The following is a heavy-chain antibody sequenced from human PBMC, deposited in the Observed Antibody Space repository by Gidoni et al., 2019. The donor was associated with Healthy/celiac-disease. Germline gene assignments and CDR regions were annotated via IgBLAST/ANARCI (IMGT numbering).Heavy chain of an antibody. V-gene: IGHV3-21*01. CDR1: GFTFSSYS. Sequence: EVQLVESGGGLVKPGGSLRLSCAASGFTFSSYSMNWVRQAPGKGLEWVSSISSSSSYIYYADSVKGRFTISRDNAKNSLYLQMNSLRAEDTAVYYCARKDGRSTTDPFDYWGQGTLVTVSS. CDR2: ISSSSSYI. CDR3: ARKDGRSTTDPFDY. D-gene: IGHD4-17*01. J-gene: IGHJ4*02.